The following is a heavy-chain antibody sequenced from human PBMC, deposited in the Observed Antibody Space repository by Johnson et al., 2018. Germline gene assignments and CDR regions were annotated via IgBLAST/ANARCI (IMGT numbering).Heavy chain of an antibody. CDR2: ISGSGGST. Sequence: VQLVQSGGGLVQPGGSLRLSCAASGFTFSSYAMSWVRQAPGKGLEWVSAISGSGGSTYYADSVKGRFTISRDNSKNTRYLQMNSLTAEDTAVYYCAKGTQGYCSGGSCYIDAFDIWGQGTMVTVSS. J-gene: IGHJ3*02. V-gene: IGHV3-23*04. CDR1: GFTFSSYA. CDR3: AKGTQGYCSGGSCYIDAFDI. D-gene: IGHD2-15*01.